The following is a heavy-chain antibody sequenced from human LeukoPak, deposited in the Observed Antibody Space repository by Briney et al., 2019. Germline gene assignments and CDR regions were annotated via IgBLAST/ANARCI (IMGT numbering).Heavy chain of an antibody. V-gene: IGHV4-39*07. CDR2: INHSGST. J-gene: IGHJ4*02. CDR1: GGSISSSSYY. Sequence: SETLSLTCTVSGGSISSSSYYWGWIRQPPGKGLEWIGEINHSGSTNYNPSLKSRVTISVDTSKNQFSLKLSSVTAADTAVYYCAGRVRGYSGYWGQGTLVTVSS. CDR3: AGRVRGYSGY. D-gene: IGHD5-12*01.